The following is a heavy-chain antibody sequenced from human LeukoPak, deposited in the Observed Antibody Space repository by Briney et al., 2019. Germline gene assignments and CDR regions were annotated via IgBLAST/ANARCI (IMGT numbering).Heavy chain of an antibody. V-gene: IGHV3-23*01. CDR1: GFTFSSSA. Sequence: GGSLRLSCAASGFTFSSSAMSWVRQVPGKGLEWVSGISASGGSTSYADSVKGRFTISRDNSKNTLYLQMNSLRAEDTAVYYCARDREMATITFFDYWGQGTLVTVSS. CDR3: ARDREMATITFFDY. CDR2: ISASGGST. J-gene: IGHJ4*02. D-gene: IGHD5-24*01.